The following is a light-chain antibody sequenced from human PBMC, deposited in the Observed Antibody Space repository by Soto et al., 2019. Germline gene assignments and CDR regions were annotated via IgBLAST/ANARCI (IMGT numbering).Light chain of an antibody. V-gene: IGLV2-14*01. J-gene: IGLJ2*01. Sequence: QSVLTQPASVSGSPGQSITISCTGTSSDIGNYDFVSWYQQVPGTAPKAMIYEVSSRPSGVSNRFSGSKSGNTASLTISGLQAEEEAYYYCSSYTTSTSFILFGGGTKVTVL. CDR1: SSDIGNYDF. CDR2: EVS. CDR3: SSYTTSTSFIL.